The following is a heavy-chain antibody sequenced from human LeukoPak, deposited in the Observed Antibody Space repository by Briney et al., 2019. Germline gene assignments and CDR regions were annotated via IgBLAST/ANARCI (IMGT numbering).Heavy chain of an antibody. Sequence: PGGSLRLSCAASGFTFSSYGMHWVRQAPGKGLEWVVFIRYDGSNKYYADSVKGRFTISRDNSKNTLYLQMNSLRGEDTAVYYCAKGSVWYYDYWGQGTLVTVSS. D-gene: IGHD6-19*01. CDR2: IRYDGSNK. V-gene: IGHV3-30*02. J-gene: IGHJ4*02. CDR1: GFTFSSYG. CDR3: AKGSVWYYDY.